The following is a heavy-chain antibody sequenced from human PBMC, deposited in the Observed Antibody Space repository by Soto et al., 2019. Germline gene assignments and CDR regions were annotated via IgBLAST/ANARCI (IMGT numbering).Heavy chain of an antibody. CDR3: VVHSYDS. Sequence: GSLRLSCAASVFTVSSYWMHWVRQAPGKGLVWVSRINSDGSSTSYADSVKGRFTISRDNARNTLYLQMNSLRAEDTAVYYCVVHSYDSWGQGTLVTVSS. CDR1: VFTVSSYW. V-gene: IGHV3-74*01. J-gene: IGHJ5*02. CDR2: INSDGSST. D-gene: IGHD5-18*01.